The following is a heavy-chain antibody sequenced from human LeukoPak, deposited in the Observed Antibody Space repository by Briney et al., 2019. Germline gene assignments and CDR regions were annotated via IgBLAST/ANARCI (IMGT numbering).Heavy chain of an antibody. J-gene: IGHJ3*02. CDR2: ISSSSSYI. CDR3: ARDHGLGIGGEPDAFDI. CDR1: GFTFSSYW. D-gene: IGHD3-16*01. V-gene: IGHV3-21*01. Sequence: PGGSLRLSCAASGFTFSSYWMSWVRQAPGKGLEWVSSISSSSSYIYYADSVKGRFTISRDNAKNSLYLQMNSLRAEDTAVYYCARDHGLGIGGEPDAFDIWGQGTMVTVSS.